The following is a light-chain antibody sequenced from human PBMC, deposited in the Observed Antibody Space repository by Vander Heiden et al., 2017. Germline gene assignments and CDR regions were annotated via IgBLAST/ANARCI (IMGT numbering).Light chain of an antibody. Sequence: SYELTQPPSVSVSPGQTARITCSGDALPKQYAYWYQQKPGQALVLVIYKDSERPSGIPERFSASSSGTTVTLTISGVQAEDEADYYCQSADSSGTYRVFGGGTELTVL. CDR1: ALPKQY. CDR2: KDS. V-gene: IGLV3-25*03. J-gene: IGLJ3*02. CDR3: QSADSSGTYRV.